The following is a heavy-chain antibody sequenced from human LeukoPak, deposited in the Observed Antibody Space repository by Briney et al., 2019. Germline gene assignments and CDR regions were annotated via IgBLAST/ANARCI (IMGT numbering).Heavy chain of an antibody. D-gene: IGHD6-13*01. J-gene: IGHJ4*02. CDR2: FDPEDGET. Sequence: EASVKVSFKVSGYTLTELSMHWVRQAPGKGLEWMGGFDPEDGETIYAQKFQGRVTMTEDTSTDTAYMELSSLRSEDTAVYYCATYPPPAAGSDYWGQGTLVTVSS. V-gene: IGHV1-24*01. CDR1: GYTLTELS. CDR3: ATYPPPAAGSDY.